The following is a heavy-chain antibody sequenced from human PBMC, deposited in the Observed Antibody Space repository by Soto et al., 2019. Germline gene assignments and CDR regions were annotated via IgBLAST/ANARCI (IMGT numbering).Heavy chain of an antibody. CDR2: IFHNGNT. J-gene: IGHJ3*02. CDR3: ARDSYDSSAGGVNEGFDI. CDR1: GGSMNRGDCA. D-gene: IGHD3-22*01. Sequence: HLRLQESGSGLVRPSETLSLTCAVSGGSMNRGDCAWNWIRQSLGKGLEWIGCIFHNGNTKYNPSLESRLIISVDRSQNQCSLKLTSVTAADTAVYYCARDSYDSSAGGVNEGFDIWGQGTMVTVSS. V-gene: IGHV4-30-2*06.